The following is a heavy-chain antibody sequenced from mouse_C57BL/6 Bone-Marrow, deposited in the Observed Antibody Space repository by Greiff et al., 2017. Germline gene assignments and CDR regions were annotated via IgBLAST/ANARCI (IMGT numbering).Heavy chain of an antibody. D-gene: IGHD1-1*01. Sequence: VQLQQPGAELVKPGASVKLSCKASGYTFTSYWMHWVKQRPGRGLEWIGRIDPNSGGTKYNEKFKSKATLTVDKPSSTAYMQLSSLTSEDSAVYYYARARGNTTVEAEYYFDYWGQGTTLTVSS. CDR3: ARARGNTTVEAEYYFDY. CDR1: GYTFTSYW. V-gene: IGHV1-72*01. J-gene: IGHJ2*01. CDR2: IDPNSGGT.